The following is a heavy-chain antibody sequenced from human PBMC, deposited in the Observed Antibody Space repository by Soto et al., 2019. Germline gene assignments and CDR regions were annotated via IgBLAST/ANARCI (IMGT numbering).Heavy chain of an antibody. J-gene: IGHJ6*03. D-gene: IGHD5-12*01. CDR2: IYPGDSDT. Sequence: GESLKISCKGSGYTFTNYWIGWVRQMPGKGLEWMGIIYPGDSDTRYSPSFQGQVTISADKSITTAYLQWSSLKASDTAMYYCARRGGYGTAYYYYMDVWGKGTTVTVSS. CDR1: GYTFTNYW. V-gene: IGHV5-51*01. CDR3: ARRGGYGTAYYYYMDV.